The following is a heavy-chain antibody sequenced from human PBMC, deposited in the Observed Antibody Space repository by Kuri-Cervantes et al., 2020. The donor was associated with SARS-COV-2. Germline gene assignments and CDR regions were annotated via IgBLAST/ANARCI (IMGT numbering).Heavy chain of an antibody. CDR1: VFSLSTSAMC. J-gene: IGHJ4*02. Sequence: SGPTLVTPTQTLTLTCTFSVFSLSTSAMCVSWIRQPPGKALEWLSLIDCDDDKYYRTSLKTRLTISKDTSKNQVVLTMTNMDPVDTATYYCAQTYYDFWSGYYIDYWGQGTLVTVSS. CDR2: IDCDDDK. CDR3: AQTYYDFWSGYYIDY. V-gene: IGHV2-70*01. D-gene: IGHD3-3*01.